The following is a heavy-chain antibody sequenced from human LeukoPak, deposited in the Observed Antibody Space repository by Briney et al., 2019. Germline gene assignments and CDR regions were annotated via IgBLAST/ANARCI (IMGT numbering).Heavy chain of an antibody. CDR3: ARDVVAAAGTWDY. CDR1: GDSISSFY. D-gene: IGHD6-13*01. CDR2: IYSSGST. J-gene: IGHJ4*02. Sequence: SETLSLTCTVSGDSISSFYWSWIRQPAGKGLEWIGRIYSSGSTNYNPSLESSVTMSAATSKNQLSLKLSSVTAAATAVYYCARDVVAAAGTWDYWGQGTLVTVSS. V-gene: IGHV4-4*07.